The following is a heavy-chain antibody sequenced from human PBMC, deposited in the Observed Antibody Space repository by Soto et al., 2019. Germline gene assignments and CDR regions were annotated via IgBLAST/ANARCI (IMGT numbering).Heavy chain of an antibody. Sequence: EVQLVESGGGLVQPGGSLRLSCAASGFTVSSNYISWVRQAPGKGLEWVSLIYSGGSTYYADSVKGRFTISRDNSKNTLYLQINSLRAEDTAVYYCARSSMGYCSGGICYNYYFDYWGQGNLVTVSS. V-gene: IGHV3-66*01. CDR1: GFTVSSNY. J-gene: IGHJ4*02. D-gene: IGHD2-15*01. CDR3: ARSSMGYCSGGICYNYYFDY. CDR2: IYSGGST.